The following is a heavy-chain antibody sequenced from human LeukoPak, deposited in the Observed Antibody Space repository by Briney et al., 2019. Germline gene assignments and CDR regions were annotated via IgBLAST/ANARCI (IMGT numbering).Heavy chain of an antibody. D-gene: IGHD2-15*01. CDR1: GFTVSSNY. CDR2: IYSGGST. CDR3: ARESVVQSGSGFDY. V-gene: IGHV3-53*01. Sequence: AGGSLRLSCAASGFTVSSNYMSWVRRAPGKGLEWVSVIYSGGSTYYADSVKGRFTISRDNSKNTLYLQMNSLRAEDTAVYCCARESVVQSGSGFDYWGQGTLVTVSS. J-gene: IGHJ4*02.